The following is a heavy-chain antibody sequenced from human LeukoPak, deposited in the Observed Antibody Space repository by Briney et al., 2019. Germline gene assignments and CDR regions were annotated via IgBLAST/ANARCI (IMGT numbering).Heavy chain of an antibody. CDR1: GFTVSSNY. CDR3: AKGSWIQLWSPVYWYFDL. Sequence: GGSLRLSCAASGFTVSSNYMSWVRQAPGKGLEWVSVIYSGGSTYYADSVKGRFTISRDNSKNTLYLQMNSLRAEDTAVYYCAKGSWIQLWSPVYWYFDLWGRGTLVTVSS. D-gene: IGHD5-18*01. V-gene: IGHV3-53*01. CDR2: IYSGGST. J-gene: IGHJ2*01.